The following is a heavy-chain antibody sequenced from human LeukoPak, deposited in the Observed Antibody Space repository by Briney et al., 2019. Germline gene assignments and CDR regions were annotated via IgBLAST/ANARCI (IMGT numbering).Heavy chain of an antibody. Sequence: GASVKVSCKASGYTFTGYYMHWVRQAPGQGLEWMGWINSNSGDTNYAQKFQGRVTMTRDTSISTAYMELSRLRSDDTAVYYCAREPHYDLLTGYALGYLDLWGRGILLTVSS. CDR1: GYTFTGYY. CDR2: INSNSGDT. J-gene: IGHJ2*01. V-gene: IGHV1-2*02. CDR3: AREPHYDLLTGYALGYLDL. D-gene: IGHD3-9*01.